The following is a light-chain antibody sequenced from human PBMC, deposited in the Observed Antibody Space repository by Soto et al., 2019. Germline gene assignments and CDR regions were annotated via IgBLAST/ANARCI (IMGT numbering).Light chain of an antibody. CDR2: GNS. J-gene: IGLJ2*01. V-gene: IGLV1-40*01. CDR1: SSNIGAGYD. CDR3: QSYDISLIGSL. Sequence: QSVLTQPPSVSGAPGQRVTISCTGSSSNIGAGYDVHWYQQLPGTAPKLLIYGNSKRPSGVPDRFSGSKSGTSASLAITGLQAEDEADYYCQSYDISLIGSLFGGGTKLTVL.